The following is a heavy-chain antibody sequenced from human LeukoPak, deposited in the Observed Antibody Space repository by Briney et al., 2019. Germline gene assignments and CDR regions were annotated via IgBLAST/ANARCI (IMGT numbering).Heavy chain of an antibody. Sequence: GGSLRLSCAASGFTFSSNGMSWVRQAPGRGLEWVSVISGGGGSPDYTDSVKGRFTISRDTSKNTLFLQLNSLIAEDTAVYYCARGGKTIMCPTSCYDYWGQGTLVTVSS. CDR3: ARGGKTIMCPTSCYDY. CDR1: GFTFSSNG. V-gene: IGHV3-23*01. CDR2: ISGGGGSP. J-gene: IGHJ4*02. D-gene: IGHD2-2*01.